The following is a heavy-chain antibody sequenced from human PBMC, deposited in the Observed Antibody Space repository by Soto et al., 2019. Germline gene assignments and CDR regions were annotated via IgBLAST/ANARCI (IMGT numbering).Heavy chain of an antibody. Sequence: SVKVSCKASGGTFSSYAISWVRQAPGQGLEWMGGIIPVFGTANYAQKFQGRVTITADESTSTAYMELSSLRSEDTAVYYCARGYYDSSGYYSYFDLWGRGTLVTVSS. J-gene: IGHJ2*01. D-gene: IGHD3-22*01. CDR3: ARGYYDSSGYYSYFDL. CDR2: IIPVFGTA. V-gene: IGHV1-69*13. CDR1: GGTFSSYA.